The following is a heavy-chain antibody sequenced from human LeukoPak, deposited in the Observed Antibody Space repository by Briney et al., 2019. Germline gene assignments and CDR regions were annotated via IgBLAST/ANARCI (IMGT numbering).Heavy chain of an antibody. D-gene: IGHD5-18*01. CDR1: GFTFSSYG. V-gene: IGHV3-33*01. J-gene: IGHJ4*02. CDR3: ARARYSYYFDY. Sequence: PGGSLRLSCAASGFTFSSYGMHWVRQAPGKGLEWVAVIWYDGSNKYYADSVKGRFTISRDNSKNTLYLQMNSLRAEDTAVYYCARARYSYYFDYWGQGTLVTVSS. CDR2: IWYDGSNK.